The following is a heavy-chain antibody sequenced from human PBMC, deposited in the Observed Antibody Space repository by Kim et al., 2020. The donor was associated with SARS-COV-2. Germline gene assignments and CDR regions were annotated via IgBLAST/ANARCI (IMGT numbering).Heavy chain of an antibody. D-gene: IGHD3-10*01. CDR1: GFTFSSYS. Sequence: GGSLRLSCAASGFTFSSYSMNWVRQAPGKGLEWVSSISSSSSYIYYADSVKGRFTISRDNAKNSLYLQMNSLRAEDTAVYYCARDRITMVRGAYMQGVDYWGQGTLVTVSS. V-gene: IGHV3-21*01. CDR2: ISSSSSYI. J-gene: IGHJ4*02. CDR3: ARDRITMVRGAYMQGVDY.